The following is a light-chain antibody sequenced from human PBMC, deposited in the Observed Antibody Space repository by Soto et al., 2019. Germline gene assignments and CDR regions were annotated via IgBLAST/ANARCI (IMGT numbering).Light chain of an antibody. CDR1: SFNIGAGYD. J-gene: IGLJ1*01. Sequence: QAVVTQPPSVSGAPGQRVTISCTGSSFNIGAGYDVHWYQQLPGTAPKLLIYVNSNRPSGVPDRFSGSKSGTSAPLAITGLQAEDEADYYCQSYDSSLSAYVFGTGTKLTVL. CDR3: QSYDSSLSAYV. V-gene: IGLV1-40*01. CDR2: VNS.